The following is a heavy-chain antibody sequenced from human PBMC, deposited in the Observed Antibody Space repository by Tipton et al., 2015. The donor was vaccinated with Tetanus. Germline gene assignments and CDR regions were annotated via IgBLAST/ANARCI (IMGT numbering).Heavy chain of an antibody. Sequence: TLSLTCTVSGGSIGSGGYYWSWIRQHPGKGLEWIGDIYYSGSTYYNPSLKSRVTISVDTSKNQFSLQLNSVTAADTAVYYCARDQARGARGWNYFDYWGQGTLATVSS. D-gene: IGHD1-26*01. CDR1: GGSIGSGGYY. CDR2: IYYSGST. CDR3: ARDQARGARGWNYFDY. V-gene: IGHV4-31*03. J-gene: IGHJ4*02.